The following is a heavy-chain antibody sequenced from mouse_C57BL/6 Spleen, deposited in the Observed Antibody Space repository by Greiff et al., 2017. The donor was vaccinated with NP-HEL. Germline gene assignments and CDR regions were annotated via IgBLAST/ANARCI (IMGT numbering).Heavy chain of an antibody. CDR2: IHPSDSDT. CDR3: AIPSFDY. V-gene: IGHV1-74*01. J-gene: IGHJ2*01. CDR1: GSTFPRSW. Sequence: QVQLQQPGAALVTPGASVQVSCQASGSTFPRSWMHWVTPRPGQGLEWIGRIHPSDSDTNYNQKFKGKATLTVDKSSSTAYMQLSSLTSEDSAVYYCAIPSFDYWGQGTTLTVSS.